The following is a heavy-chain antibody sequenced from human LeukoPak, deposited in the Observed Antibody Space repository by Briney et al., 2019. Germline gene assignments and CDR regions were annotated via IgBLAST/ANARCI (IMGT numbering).Heavy chain of an antibody. D-gene: IGHD3-9*01. CDR2: IRYDGSNK. J-gene: IGHJ6*02. CDR3: AKGYGNILTGYYIPTPYTYYYYGMDV. Sequence: PGGSLRLSCAASGFTFSSYSMHWVRQAPGKGLEWVAFIRYDGSNKYYADSVKGRFTISRDNSKNTLYLQMNSLRAEDTAVYYCAKGYGNILTGYYIPTPYTYYYYGMDVWGQGTTVTVSS. V-gene: IGHV3-30*02. CDR1: GFTFSSYS.